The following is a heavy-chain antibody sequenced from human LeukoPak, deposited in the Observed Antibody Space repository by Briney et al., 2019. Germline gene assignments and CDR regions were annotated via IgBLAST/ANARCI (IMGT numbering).Heavy chain of an antibody. J-gene: IGHJ3*02. CDR2: ISYDGTNK. CDR1: GFTFSHYA. CDR3: AKGGYYASSGSYAFDI. D-gene: IGHD3-22*01. V-gene: IGHV3-30*18. Sequence: GRSLRLSCAASGFTFSHYAMHWVRQAPGKWLDWVAVISYDGTNKYYADSVKGRFTISRDNSKNTLYLQMNSLRAEDTAVYYCAKGGYYASSGSYAFDIRGQGTMVTVSS.